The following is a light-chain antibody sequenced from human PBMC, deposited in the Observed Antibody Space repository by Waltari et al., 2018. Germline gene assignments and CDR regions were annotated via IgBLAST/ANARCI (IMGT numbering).Light chain of an antibody. CDR1: QGIRND. J-gene: IGKJ2*01. Sequence: DIQMTQSPSSLSASVGDRVTITCRASQGIRNDLAWYQQKPGKAPKRLIYAASSWQGGVPARCSGSGSGKEFTLTISSLQPEDCATYYSLQVNSYPRTFGQGTKLDIK. CDR2: AAS. V-gene: IGKV1-17*01. CDR3: LQVNSYPRT.